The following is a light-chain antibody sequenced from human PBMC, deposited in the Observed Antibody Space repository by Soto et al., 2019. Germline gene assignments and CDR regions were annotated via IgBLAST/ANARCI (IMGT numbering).Light chain of an antibody. CDR2: RNN. CDR1: SSNIGSNY. V-gene: IGLV1-47*01. Sequence: QSVLTQPPSASGTPGQRVTISCSGSSSNIGSNYVYWYQQLPGTAPKLLIYRNNQRPSGVPDRFSGSKSGTSASLAISGLRSEYESDYYWAAWDDSLSGYVFGTGTRSRS. J-gene: IGLJ1*01. CDR3: AAWDDSLSGYV.